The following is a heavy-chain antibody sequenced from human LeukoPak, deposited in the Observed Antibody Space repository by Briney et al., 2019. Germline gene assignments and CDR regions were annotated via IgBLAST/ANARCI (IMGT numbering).Heavy chain of an antibody. CDR3: AKEGAVLWFGDLSGWYFDL. V-gene: IGHV3-23*01. CDR1: GFTFSSYA. CDR2: ISRSGHRT. D-gene: IGHD3-10*01. J-gene: IGHJ2*01. Sequence: PGGSLRLSCAASGFTFSSYAMNWVRQAPGKGLEWVSGISRSGHRTYYADSVKGRFTISRDNSKNTLYLRMNSLRAEDTAVYYCAKEGAVLWFGDLSGWYFDLWGRGTLVTVSS.